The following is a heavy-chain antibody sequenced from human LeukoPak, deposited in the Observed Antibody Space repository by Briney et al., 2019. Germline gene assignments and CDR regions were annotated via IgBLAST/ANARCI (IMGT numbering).Heavy chain of an antibody. CDR2: INPSGGST. Sequence: ASVKVSCKASGYTFTNYYMHWVRQAPGQGLEWMGIINPSGGSTSYAQKFHGRVTMTRDTSTSTVYLEVSSLRSEDTAVYYCAGSYCGGDCYSLYFQHWGQGTLVTVSS. CDR3: AGSYCGGDCYSLYFQH. D-gene: IGHD2-21*02. CDR1: GYTFTNYY. J-gene: IGHJ1*01. V-gene: IGHV1-46*01.